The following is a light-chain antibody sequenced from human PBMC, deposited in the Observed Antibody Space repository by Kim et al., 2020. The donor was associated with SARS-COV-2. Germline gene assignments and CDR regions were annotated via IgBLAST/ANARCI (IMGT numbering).Light chain of an antibody. V-gene: IGKV3-20*01. Sequence: PGERATSSCRASQSVSSSYLAWYQQKPGQAPRLLIYGASSRPTGIPDRFSGSGSGTDFTLTISRLEPEDFAVYYCQQYGSSPQRTFGQGTKVDIK. CDR1: QSVSSSY. J-gene: IGKJ1*01. CDR3: QQYGSSPQRT. CDR2: GAS.